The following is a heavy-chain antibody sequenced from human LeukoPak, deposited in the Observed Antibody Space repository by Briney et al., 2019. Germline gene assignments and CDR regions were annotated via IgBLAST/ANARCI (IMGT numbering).Heavy chain of an antibody. CDR2: INPNSCGT. D-gene: IGHD5-24*01. CDR1: GYTFTGYY. Sequence: ASVKVSCKASGYTFTGYYMHWVRQAPGQGLEWMGWINPNSCGTNYAQKFQGRVTMTRDTSISTAYMELSRLRSDDTAVYYCARVQSRDGYKPLGYWGQGTLVTVSS. V-gene: IGHV1-2*02. J-gene: IGHJ4*02. CDR3: ARVQSRDGYKPLGY.